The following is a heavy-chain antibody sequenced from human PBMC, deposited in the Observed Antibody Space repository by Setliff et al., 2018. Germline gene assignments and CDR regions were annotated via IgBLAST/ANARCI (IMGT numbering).Heavy chain of an antibody. CDR3: ARHVGSRSRGYNYYYYYMDV. D-gene: IGHD3-10*01. J-gene: IGHJ6*03. V-gene: IGHV4-39*01. CDR2: AYYNGDT. Sequence: SDYWMSWVRQSPGKELEWIGSAYYNGDTYYNPSLKSQVTMSVDTSRNQFSLHLISVTAADTAVYYCARHVGSRSRGYNYYYYYMDVWGKGTTVTVSS. CDR1: SDYW.